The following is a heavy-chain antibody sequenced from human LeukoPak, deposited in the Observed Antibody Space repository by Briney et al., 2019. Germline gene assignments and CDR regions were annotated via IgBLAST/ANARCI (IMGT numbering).Heavy chain of an antibody. CDR3: ARGWGSGTPHY. Sequence: SETLSLTCTVSGYSISSGYYWGWIRQPPGKGLEWIGSIYHSGSTYYNPSLKSRVTISVDTSKNQFSLKLSSVTAADTAVYYCARGWGSGTPHYWGQGTLVTVSS. CDR1: GYSISSGYY. CDR2: IYHSGST. D-gene: IGHD3-10*01. V-gene: IGHV4-38-2*02. J-gene: IGHJ4*02.